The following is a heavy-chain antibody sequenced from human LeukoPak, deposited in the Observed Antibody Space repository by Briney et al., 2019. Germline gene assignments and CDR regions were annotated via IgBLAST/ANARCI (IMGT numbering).Heavy chain of an antibody. J-gene: IGHJ6*03. Sequence: ASVKVSCKASGYTFTGYYMHWVRQAPGQGLEWMGWINPNSGGTNYAQKFQGRVTMTRDTSISTAYMELSRLRSDDTAVYYCARDRIQKEKFDYYYYMDVWGKGTTVTVSS. CDR2: INPNSGGT. D-gene: IGHD5-18*01. CDR1: GYTFTGYY. CDR3: ARDRIQKEKFDYYYYMDV. V-gene: IGHV1-2*02.